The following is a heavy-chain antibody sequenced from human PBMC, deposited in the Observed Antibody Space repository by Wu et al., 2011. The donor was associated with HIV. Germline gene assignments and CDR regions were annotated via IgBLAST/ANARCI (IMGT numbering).Heavy chain of an antibody. CDR3: ARAASAAGGDY. CDR2: ISAYNADT. V-gene: IGHV1-18*01. CDR1: GYTLISYG. J-gene: IGHJ4*02. D-gene: IGHD2-15*01. Sequence: EVQKPGASVTVSCKASGYTLISYGISWVRQAPGQGPEWMGWISAYNADTNYAQKFQGRVTMTRDTSISTAYMEMTRLQSDDTAVYYCARAASAAGGDYWGQGTLVTVSS.